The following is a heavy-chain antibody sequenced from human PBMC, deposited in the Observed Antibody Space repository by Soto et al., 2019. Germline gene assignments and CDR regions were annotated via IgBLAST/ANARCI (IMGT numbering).Heavy chain of an antibody. CDR2: INSDGSSA. CDR1: GFTFSSYW. D-gene: IGHD4-17*01. V-gene: IGHV3-74*01. J-gene: IGHJ6*03. CDR3: ARDYGDYLTFADYMAV. Sequence: EVQLVESGGGLVQPGGSLRLSCAASGFTFSSYWVHWVRQAPGKGLVWVSRINSDGSSARDADSVKGRFTISRDNAKNKLDLQTNGLSAEDTAVHYYARDYGDYLTFADYMAVWHKGTTVTVPS.